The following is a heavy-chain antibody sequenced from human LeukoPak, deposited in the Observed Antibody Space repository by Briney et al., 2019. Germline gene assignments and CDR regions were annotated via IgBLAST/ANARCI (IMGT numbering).Heavy chain of an antibody. CDR2: IFSGGST. CDR3: ARDSGSYSVYAFDI. V-gene: IGHV3-66*01. CDR1: GFTVSSNY. D-gene: IGHD1-26*01. Sequence: GGSLILSCAASGFTVSSNYMSWVRQAPGKGLEWVSVIFSGGSTFYADSVKGRVTISRDNSKNTLFLQMNSLRAEDTAVYYCARDSGSYSVYAFDIWGQGTMVTVSS. J-gene: IGHJ3*02.